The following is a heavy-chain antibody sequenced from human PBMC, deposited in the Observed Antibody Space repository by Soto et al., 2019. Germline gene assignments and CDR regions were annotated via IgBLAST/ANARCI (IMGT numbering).Heavy chain of an antibody. CDR1: GYTFSSYG. Sequence: GASVKVSCKTSGYTFSSYGFSWVRQAPGQGLEWIGWISSYNGNTNYAQRFQGRVTMTTDTSTSTAYMELRSLRSDDTAVYYCAREGQLGYWGQGTLVTVSS. D-gene: IGHD6-6*01. V-gene: IGHV1-18*01. J-gene: IGHJ4*02. CDR3: AREGQLGY. CDR2: ISSYNGNT.